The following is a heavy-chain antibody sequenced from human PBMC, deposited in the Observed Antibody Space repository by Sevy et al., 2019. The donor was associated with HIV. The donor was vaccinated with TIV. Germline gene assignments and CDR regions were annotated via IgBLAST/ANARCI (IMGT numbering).Heavy chain of an antibody. J-gene: IGHJ4*02. CDR1: GFTFTSYA. CDR3: ATGRDYGSGSYDY. V-gene: IGHV3-30-3*01. Sequence: GGSLRLSCAASGFTFTSYAMHWVRQAPGKGLEWVAVISYDGSNKYYADSVKGRFTISRDNCKNTLYLQMNSLRVDDTAVYYCATGRDYGSGSYDYWGPGTLVTVSS. CDR2: ISYDGSNK. D-gene: IGHD3-10*01.